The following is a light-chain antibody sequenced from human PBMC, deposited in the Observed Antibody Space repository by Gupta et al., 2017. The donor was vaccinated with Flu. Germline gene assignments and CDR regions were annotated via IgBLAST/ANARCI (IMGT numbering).Light chain of an antibody. CDR3: QVSPTSSDYVV. J-gene: IGLJ2*01. Sequence: LSHPPSVPVAPDTTARLTGGGNNIASESVHWYQQKPGQAPVVVVYDDSDRPSGIPERFSGSRSGNTATLTITRVEAGDEADDYCQVSPTSSDYVVFGGGTKLTVL. CDR2: DDS. V-gene: IGLV3-21*03. CDR1: NIASES.